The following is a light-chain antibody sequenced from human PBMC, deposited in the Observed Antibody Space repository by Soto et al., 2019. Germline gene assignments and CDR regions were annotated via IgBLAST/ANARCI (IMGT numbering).Light chain of an antibody. CDR2: EVS. CDR3: SSYAGSNNLGV. V-gene: IGLV2-8*01. Sequence: QSVLTQPPSASGSRGQSVTISCTGTSSGVGGYNYVSWYQQHPGKAPKLMIYEVSKRPSGVPDRFSGSKSGNTASLTVSGIQPEDEADYYCSSYAGSNNLGVFGGGTKLTVL. J-gene: IGLJ3*02. CDR1: SSGVGGYNY.